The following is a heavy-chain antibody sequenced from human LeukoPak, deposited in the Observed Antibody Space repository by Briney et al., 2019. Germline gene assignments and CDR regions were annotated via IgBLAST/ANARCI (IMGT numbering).Heavy chain of an antibody. CDR2: ISGDGAST. CDR1: GFTFGDYA. D-gene: IGHD4-17*01. J-gene: IGHJ4*02. CDR3: AKDVDDFGDYVLDH. V-gene: IGHV3-43*02. Sequence: PGGSLRLSCAASGFTFGDYAMHWGRQAPGKGLEWLSLISGDGASTDYAESLKGRVAISRDNSKNSLSLQMNSLRAEDTALYYCAKDVDDFGDYVLDHWGQGTLVTVSS.